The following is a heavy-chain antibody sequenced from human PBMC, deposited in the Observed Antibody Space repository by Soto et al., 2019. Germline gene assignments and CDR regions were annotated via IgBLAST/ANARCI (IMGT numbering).Heavy chain of an antibody. CDR1: GFTFSSYW. CDR3: AREVAGWTDAFDI. D-gene: IGHD2-15*01. CDR2: IMQDGSEK. Sequence: GGSLRLSCAASGFTFSSYWLGWVRPAPGKGLEWVANIMQDGSEKYYVAAVEGRCTISRDNTKNSPYLQMNSLRAEDTAVYYCAREVAGWTDAFDIWGQGTMVTVSS. J-gene: IGHJ3*02. V-gene: IGHV3-7*01.